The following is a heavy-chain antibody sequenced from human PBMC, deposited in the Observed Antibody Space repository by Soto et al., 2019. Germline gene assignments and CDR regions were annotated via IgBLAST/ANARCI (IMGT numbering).Heavy chain of an antibody. J-gene: IGHJ4*02. CDR3: ASSYYQAPLLICDY. CDR2: NYYSGSN. CDR1: GGSISSYY. V-gene: IGHV4-59*01. Sequence: QVQLQESGPGLVKPSETLSLTCTVSGGSISSYYWSWIRQPPGKGLEWIGYNYYSGSNNYNPSLKSRVTISVDTSKNEFALELSSVTAADTAVHYCASSYYQAPLLICDYWGQGTLVTVSS. D-gene: IGHD3-10*01.